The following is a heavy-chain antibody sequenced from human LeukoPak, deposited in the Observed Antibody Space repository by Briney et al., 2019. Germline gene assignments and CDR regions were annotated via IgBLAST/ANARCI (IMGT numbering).Heavy chain of an antibody. CDR3: ARGSYCGGDCSTGADAFDI. V-gene: IGHV4-34*01. CDR1: GGSFSGYY. Sequence: PSETLSLTCAVYGGSFSGYYWSWIRQPPGKGLEWIGEINHSGSTNYNPSLESRVTISVDTSKNQFSLKLSSVTAADTAVYYCARGSYCGGDCSTGADAFDIWGQGTMVTVSS. J-gene: IGHJ3*02. CDR2: INHSGST. D-gene: IGHD2-21*02.